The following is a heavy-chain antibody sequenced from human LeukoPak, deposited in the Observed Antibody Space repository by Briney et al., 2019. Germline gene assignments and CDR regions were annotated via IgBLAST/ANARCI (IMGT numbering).Heavy chain of an antibody. D-gene: IGHD2-2*01. CDR2: INHSGST. CDR1: GGSFSGYY. CDR3: ARGAYCSSTSCHGFFDY. Sequence: SETLSLTRAVYGGSFSGYYWSWIRQPPGKGLEWIGEINHSGSTNYNPSLKSRVTISVDTSKNQFSLKLSSVTAADTAVYYCARGAYCSSTSCHGFFDYWGQGTLVTVSS. J-gene: IGHJ4*02. V-gene: IGHV4-34*01.